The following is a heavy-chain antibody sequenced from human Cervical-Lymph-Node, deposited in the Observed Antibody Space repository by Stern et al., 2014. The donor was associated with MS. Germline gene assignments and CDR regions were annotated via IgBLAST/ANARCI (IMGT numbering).Heavy chain of an antibody. CDR1: GFTFSSYG. CDR3: AKLGFKSGTSY. J-gene: IGHJ4*02. V-gene: IGHV3-30*18. Sequence: VQLVESGGGVVQPGRSLRLSCAASGFTFSSYGMHWVRQAPGKGMEWVAVISHDGSNKYYADSVKGRFTISRDNSKNTLYLQMNSLRAEDTAVYYCAKLGFKSGTSYWGQGTLVTVSS. CDR2: ISHDGSNK. D-gene: IGHD1-7*01.